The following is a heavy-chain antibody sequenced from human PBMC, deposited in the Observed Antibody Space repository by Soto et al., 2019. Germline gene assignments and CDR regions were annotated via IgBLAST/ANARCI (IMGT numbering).Heavy chain of an antibody. Sequence: QPGGSLRLSCAASGFNVSTNYMTWVRQAPGKGLEWVSVIYSGGTTYYADSVKGRFIISRDNFKNTLHLQMNNLRAEDTALYYCARGSGSLYYFHYWGQGTLVTVSS. CDR1: GFNVSTNY. CDR2: IYSGGTT. CDR3: ARGSGSLYYFHY. D-gene: IGHD1-26*01. J-gene: IGHJ4*02. V-gene: IGHV3-53*01.